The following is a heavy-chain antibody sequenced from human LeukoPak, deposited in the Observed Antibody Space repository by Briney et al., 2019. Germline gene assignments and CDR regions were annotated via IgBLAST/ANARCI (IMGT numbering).Heavy chain of an antibody. CDR3: AKDNGSSSYLGVFDY. CDR1: GFTFTSYA. CDR2: ISGGGDST. Sequence: GGSLRLSCAASGFTFTSYAMTWVRQAPGKGLEWVSAISGGGDSTYYADSVKGRFTISRDNSKNTLYLQMNSLSADDTAVYYCAKDNGSSSYLGVFDYWGQGTLVTVSS. V-gene: IGHV3-23*01. D-gene: IGHD6-13*01. J-gene: IGHJ4*02.